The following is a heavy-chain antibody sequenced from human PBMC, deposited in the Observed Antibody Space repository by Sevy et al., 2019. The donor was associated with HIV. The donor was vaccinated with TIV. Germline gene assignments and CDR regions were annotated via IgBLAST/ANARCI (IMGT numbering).Heavy chain of an antibody. D-gene: IGHD3-3*01. CDR1: GFTFSGSA. CDR3: TRPHYDFWSGYQDY. CDR2: IRSKANSYET. Sequence: GSLRLSCAASGFTFSGSAMHWVRQASGKGLEWVGRIRSKANSYETACAASVKGRFTISRDDSKNTAYLQMNSLKTEDTAVYYCTRPHYDFWSGYQDYWGQGTLVTVSS. J-gene: IGHJ4*02. V-gene: IGHV3-73*01.